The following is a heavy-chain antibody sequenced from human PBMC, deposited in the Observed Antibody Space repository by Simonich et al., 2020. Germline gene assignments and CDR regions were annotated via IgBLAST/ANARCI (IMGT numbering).Heavy chain of an antibody. CDR1: GFSLSNARMG. J-gene: IGHJ4*02. V-gene: IGHV2-26*02. CDR3: ARDYDILTGYYTFDY. CDR2: IFSNDEK. D-gene: IGHD3-9*01. Sequence: QVTLKESGPVLVKPTETLTLTCTISGFSLSNARMGVSWIRQPPGKALEWLAHIFSNDEKSYRTSLKSRLTISKDTSKSQVVLTMTNMDPVDTATYYCARDYDILTGYYTFDYWGQGTLVTVSS.